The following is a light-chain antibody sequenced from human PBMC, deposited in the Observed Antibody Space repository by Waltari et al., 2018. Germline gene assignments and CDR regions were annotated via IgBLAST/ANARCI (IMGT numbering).Light chain of an antibody. CDR2: EVS. J-gene: IGLJ2*01. CDR1: CSDVGSYNL. V-gene: IGLV2-23*02. Sequence: QSALTQPASVSGSPGQSITISCTGTCSDVGSYNLVSWYQQHPGKAPKLMIYEVSKRPSGVSNRFSGSKSGNTASLTISGLQAEDEADYYCCSYAGSSTHVVFGGGTKLTVL. CDR3: CSYAGSSTHVV.